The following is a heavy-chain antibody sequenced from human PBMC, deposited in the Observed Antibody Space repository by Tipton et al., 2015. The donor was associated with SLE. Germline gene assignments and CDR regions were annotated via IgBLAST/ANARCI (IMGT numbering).Heavy chain of an antibody. J-gene: IGHJ4*02. Sequence: LRLSCTVSGYSISTGFYWGWFRQPPGKGLEWIGHVYPSGDTDYNPSLRSRLTISQDTPKNQFSLKLNSVTAADTAVYFCAARYYDYIWAGSRKYFFDYWGQGALVTVSS. CDR1: GYSISTGFY. D-gene: IGHD3-16*01. V-gene: IGHV4-38-2*02. CDR2: VYPSGDT. CDR3: AARYYDYIWAGSRKYFFDY.